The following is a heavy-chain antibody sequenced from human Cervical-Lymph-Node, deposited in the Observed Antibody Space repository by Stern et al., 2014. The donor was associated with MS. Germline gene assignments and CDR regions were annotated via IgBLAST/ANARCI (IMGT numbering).Heavy chain of an antibody. D-gene: IGHD3-22*01. CDR3: ARDRRSYDSSGLTY. CDR2: ISYDGSNK. J-gene: IGHJ4*02. Sequence: QVQLVQSGGGVVQPGRSLRLSCAASGFTFSNYPMQWVRQAPGKGLEWVALISYDGSNKYYADSVKGRFTISRDNSKNTLSLQMNSLRAEDTAVYYCARDRRSYDSSGLTYWGQGTLVSVSS. CDR1: GFTFSNYP. V-gene: IGHV3-30*04.